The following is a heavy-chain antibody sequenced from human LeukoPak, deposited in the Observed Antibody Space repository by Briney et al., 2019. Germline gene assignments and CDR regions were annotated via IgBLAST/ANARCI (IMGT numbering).Heavy chain of an antibody. CDR2: IYYSGST. CDR3: AKCEAAAGTAYYYYYMDV. J-gene: IGHJ6*03. Sequence: PSETLSLTCAVYGGSFSGYYWSWIRQPPGKGLEWIGYIYYSGSTNYNPSLKSRVTISVDTSKNQFSLKLSSVTAADTAVYYCAKCEAAAGTAYYYYYMDVWGKGTTVTVSS. CDR1: GGSFSGYY. D-gene: IGHD6-13*01. V-gene: IGHV4-59*01.